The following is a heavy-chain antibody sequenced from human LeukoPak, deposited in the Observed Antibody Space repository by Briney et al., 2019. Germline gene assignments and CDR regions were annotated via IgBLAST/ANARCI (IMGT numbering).Heavy chain of an antibody. J-gene: IGHJ4*02. CDR2: ISGSGGST. D-gene: IGHD3-3*01. CDR1: GFTFSSYA. CDR3: AKDGRKNDFPDYFDY. Sequence: GGSLRLSCAASGFTFSSYAMSWVRQAPGKGLEWVSAISGSGGSTYYADSVKGRFTISRDNSKNTLYLQMNSLRAEDTAVYYCAKDGRKNDFPDYFDYWGQGTLVTVSS. V-gene: IGHV3-23*01.